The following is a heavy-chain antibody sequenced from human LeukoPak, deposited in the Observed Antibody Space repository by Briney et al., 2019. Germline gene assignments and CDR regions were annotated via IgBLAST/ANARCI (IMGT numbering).Heavy chain of an antibody. Sequence: HPGGSLRLSCAASGFTFGTTAMSWVRQAPGMGPEWVSTFGRSGSDTYYSDSVKGRFTIFRDISRNTLYLQMNSLRDEDTAIYYCARSYQRSAFYYDPWGQGTLVSVSS. CDR2: FGRSGSDT. J-gene: IGHJ5*02. D-gene: IGHD2/OR15-2a*01. V-gene: IGHV3-23*01. CDR1: GFTFGTTA. CDR3: ARSYQRSAFYYDP.